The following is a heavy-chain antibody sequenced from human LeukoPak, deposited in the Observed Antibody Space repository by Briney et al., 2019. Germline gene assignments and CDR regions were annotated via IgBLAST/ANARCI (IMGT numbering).Heavy chain of an antibody. CDR3: ARVGTMVRGTRYGMDV. Sequence: SETLSLTCTVSGGSISSYYWSWIRQPPGKGLEWIGYIYYSGSTNYNPSLKSRVTISVDTSKNQLSLKLSSVTAADTAVYYCARVGTMVRGTRYGMDVWGQGTTVTVSS. D-gene: IGHD3-10*01. CDR1: GGSISSYY. V-gene: IGHV4-59*01. J-gene: IGHJ6*02. CDR2: IYYSGST.